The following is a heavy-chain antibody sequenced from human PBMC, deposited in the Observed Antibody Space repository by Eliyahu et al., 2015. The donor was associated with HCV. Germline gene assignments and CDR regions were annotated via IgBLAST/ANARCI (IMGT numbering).Heavy chain of an antibody. D-gene: IGHD3-22*01. Sequence: QVQLVESGGGVVQPGRSLRLSCAASGFTFSSYGLHWVRQAPGKGLEWVAVIWYDGSNKYYADSVKGRFTISRDNSKNTLYLQMNSLRAEDTAVYYCAREMDHYYDSSGYIADYWGQGTLVTVSS. CDR2: IWYDGSNK. CDR1: GFTFSSYG. J-gene: IGHJ4*02. V-gene: IGHV3-33*01. CDR3: AREMDHYYDSSGYIADY.